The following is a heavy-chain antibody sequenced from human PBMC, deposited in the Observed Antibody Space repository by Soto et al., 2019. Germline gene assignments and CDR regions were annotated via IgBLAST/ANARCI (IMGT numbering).Heavy chain of an antibody. V-gene: IGHV4-34*01. CDR1: GGSFSGYY. CDR2: INHSGST. Sequence: SETLSLTCAVYGGSFSGYYWSWIRQPPGKGLEWIGEINHSGSTNYNPSLKSRVTISVDTSKNQLSLKLSSVTAADTAVYYCARGGYGDYPGTADFDYWGQGTLVTVSS. CDR3: ARGGYGDYPGTADFDY. J-gene: IGHJ4*02. D-gene: IGHD4-17*01.